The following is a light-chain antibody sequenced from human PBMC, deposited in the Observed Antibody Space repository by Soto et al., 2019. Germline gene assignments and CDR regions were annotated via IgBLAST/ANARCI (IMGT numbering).Light chain of an antibody. CDR1: SSDVGGYNY. CDR2: DVS. CDR3: CSSAGTSTSV. J-gene: IGLJ3*02. Sequence: QSALTQPRSVSGSPGQSVTISCTGTSSDVGGYNYVSWYQQHPGKAPKLMISDVSKRPSGVPDRFSGSKSGNTASLTIAGLQAADEADYYCCSSAGTSTSVFGGGTKL. V-gene: IGLV2-11*01.